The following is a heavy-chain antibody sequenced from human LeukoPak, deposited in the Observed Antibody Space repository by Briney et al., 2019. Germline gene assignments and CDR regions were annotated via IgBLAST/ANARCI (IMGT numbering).Heavy chain of an antibody. CDR1: GGTFSSYA. CDR3: ARVPEYDSSGYYTYYFDY. V-gene: IGHV1-69*05. CDR2: IIPIFGTA. Sequence: SVKVSCKASGGTFSSYAISWVRQAPGQGLEWMGRIIPIFGTANYAQKFQGRVTITTDESTSTAYMELSSLRSEDTAVYYCARVPEYDSSGYYTYYFDYWGQGTLVTVSS. D-gene: IGHD3-22*01. J-gene: IGHJ4*02.